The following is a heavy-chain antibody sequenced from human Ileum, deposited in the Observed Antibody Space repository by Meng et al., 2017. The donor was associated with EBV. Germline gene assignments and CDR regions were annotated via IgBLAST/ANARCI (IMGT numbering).Heavy chain of an antibody. Sequence: VLVKVAAPGLVNVAGALCSLGVGCVCLIISSSWWSWVRQPPGKGLEWIGEIFHSGSTTYNPSLKSRVTVSVDKSKNQFSLNLNSVTAADTALYYCAAHIGNNYGPYDYWGQGTLVTVSS. J-gene: IGHJ4*02. CDR2: IFHSGST. D-gene: IGHD5-18*01. CDR3: AAHIGNNYGPYDY. V-gene: IGHV4-4*02. CDR1: VCLIISSSW.